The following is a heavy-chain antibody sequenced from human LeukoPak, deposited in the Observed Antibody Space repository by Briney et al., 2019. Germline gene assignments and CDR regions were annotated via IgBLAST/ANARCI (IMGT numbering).Heavy chain of an antibody. CDR2: MNPNSGNT. Sequence: ASVKVSCKAPGYTFTSYDINWVRQATGQGLEWMGWMNPNSGNTGYAQKFQGRVTMTRNTSISTAYTELSSLRSEDTAVYYCARYSSGWYTNWFDPWGQGTLVTVSS. V-gene: IGHV1-8*01. CDR1: GYTFTSYD. CDR3: ARYSSGWYTNWFDP. J-gene: IGHJ5*02. D-gene: IGHD6-19*01.